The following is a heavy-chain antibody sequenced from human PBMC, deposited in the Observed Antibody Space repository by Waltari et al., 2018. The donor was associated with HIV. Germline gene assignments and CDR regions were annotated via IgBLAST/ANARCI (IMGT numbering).Heavy chain of an antibody. CDR1: GFTFSSYS. CDR2: ISSSSTYI. Sequence: EVQLVESGGDLVKHGESLRLSCAVSGFTFSSYSMNWVRQAPGKGLEWVSSISSSSTYIYYADSVKGRFSISRDNAKSSLFLQLTSLRADDTAVYFCATDVARGRFDYWGQGTPVTVSS. V-gene: IGHV3-21*01. D-gene: IGHD2-15*01. J-gene: IGHJ4*02. CDR3: ATDVARGRFDY.